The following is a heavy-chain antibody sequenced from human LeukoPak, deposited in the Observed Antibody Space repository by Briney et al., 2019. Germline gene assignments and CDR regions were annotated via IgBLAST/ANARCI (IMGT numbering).Heavy chain of an antibody. V-gene: IGHV1-46*01. CDR3: ARQEYYYDSSGYPIGYGMDV. CDR1: GYTFTSYC. Sequence: ASVKVSCKASGYTFTSYCMHWVRQAPGQGLEWMGIINPSGGSTSYAQKFQGRVTMTRDTSTSTVYMELSSLRSEDTAVYYCARQEYYYDSSGYPIGYGMDVWGQGTTVTVSS. CDR2: INPSGGST. J-gene: IGHJ6*02. D-gene: IGHD3-22*01.